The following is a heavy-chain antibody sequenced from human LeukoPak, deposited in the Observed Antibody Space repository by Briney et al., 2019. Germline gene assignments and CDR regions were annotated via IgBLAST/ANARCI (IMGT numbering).Heavy chain of an antibody. V-gene: IGHV3-13*01. D-gene: IGHD6-13*01. CDR3: ARSWSSWYSEGYYGMDV. Sequence: PGGSLRLSCAASGFTFSSYDMHWVRHATGKGLEWVSAIRTAGDAYYPGSVKGRFTISRESAKTSLCLQMNSLRAGDTAVYYCARSWSSWYSEGYYGMDVWGQGTTVTVSS. J-gene: IGHJ6*01. CDR1: GFTFSSYD. CDR2: IRTAGDA.